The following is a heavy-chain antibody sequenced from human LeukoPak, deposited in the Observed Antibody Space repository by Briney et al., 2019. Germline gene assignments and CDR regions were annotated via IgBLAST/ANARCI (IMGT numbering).Heavy chain of an antibody. CDR1: GGSISSGGYY. Sequence: PSQTLSLTCAVSGGSISSGGYYWSWIRQHPGKGLEWIGYIYYSGSTYYNPSLKSRVTISVDTSKNQFSLKLSSVTAADTAVYYCARVRFGELFSRAFDIWGQGTMVTVSS. CDR3: ARVRFGELFSRAFDI. V-gene: IGHV4-31*11. J-gene: IGHJ3*02. CDR2: IYYSGST. D-gene: IGHD3-10*01.